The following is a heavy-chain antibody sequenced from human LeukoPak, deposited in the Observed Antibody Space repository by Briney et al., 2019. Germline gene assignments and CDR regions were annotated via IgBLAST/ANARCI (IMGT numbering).Heavy chain of an antibody. J-gene: IGHJ4*02. Sequence: ASVKVSCKASGYTFTSYGISWVRQASGQGLEWMGWISAYNGNTNYAQKLQGRVTMTTDTSTSTAYMELRSLRSDDTAVYYCAIAVAGTLSSGFDYWGQGTLVTVSS. CDR1: GYTFTSYG. CDR3: AIAVAGTLSSGFDY. CDR2: ISAYNGNT. D-gene: IGHD6-19*01. V-gene: IGHV1-18*01.